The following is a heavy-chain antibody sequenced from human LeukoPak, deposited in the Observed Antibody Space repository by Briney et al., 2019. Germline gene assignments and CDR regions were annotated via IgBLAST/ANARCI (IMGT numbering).Heavy chain of an antibody. Sequence: GESLQISCQDSGYSFTSYWIGWVRQMPGKGLEWMGIIYPGDSDTRYSPSFQGQVTNSADKSISTAYLQWSSLKASDTAMYYCARHTSTLPFDYWGQGTLVTVSS. CDR1: GYSFTSYW. CDR3: ARHTSTLPFDY. J-gene: IGHJ4*02. V-gene: IGHV5-51*01. D-gene: IGHD2-2*01. CDR2: IYPGDSDT.